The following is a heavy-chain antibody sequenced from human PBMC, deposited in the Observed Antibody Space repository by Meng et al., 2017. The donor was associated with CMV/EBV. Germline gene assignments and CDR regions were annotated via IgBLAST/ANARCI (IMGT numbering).Heavy chain of an antibody. J-gene: IGHJ6*02. V-gene: IGHV3-23*01. CDR2: ISGSGGST. CDR3: ATETIFGVASYGMDV. Sequence: GESLKISCAASEFTFSNYAIHWVRRAPGKGLEWVSAISGSGGSTYYADSVKGRFTISRDNSKNTLYLQMNSLRAEDTAVYYCATETIFGVASYGMDVWGQGTTVTVSS. CDR1: EFTFSNYA. D-gene: IGHD3-3*01.